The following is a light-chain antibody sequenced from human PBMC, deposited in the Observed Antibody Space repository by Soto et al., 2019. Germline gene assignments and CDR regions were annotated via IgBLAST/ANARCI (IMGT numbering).Light chain of an antibody. CDR1: QSVSTN. CDR3: QQYGSSPRT. Sequence: EIVMTQSPATLSVSPGERATLSCRASQSVSTNLAWSQQKPGQSPRLLIYGTSTRATGVPARFSGGGSGTEFTLTINSLQSEDFAVYYCQQYGSSPRTFGQGTKVDIK. V-gene: IGKV3-15*01. CDR2: GTS. J-gene: IGKJ1*01.